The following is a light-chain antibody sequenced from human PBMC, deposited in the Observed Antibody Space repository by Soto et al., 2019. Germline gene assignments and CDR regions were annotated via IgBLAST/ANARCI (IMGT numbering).Light chain of an antibody. CDR3: QQLWTYPLA. V-gene: IGKV1-9*01. CDR2: AAS. J-gene: IGKJ4*01. Sequence: DTQLTQSPSFLSASVGDRVTITCRASQDVSRSLGWYQQKPGKAPSLLISAASTLHSGVPSRFSGSGSGTDFTLTISRLQPEDFANYYCQQLWTYPLAFGGGTKVEI. CDR1: QDVSRS.